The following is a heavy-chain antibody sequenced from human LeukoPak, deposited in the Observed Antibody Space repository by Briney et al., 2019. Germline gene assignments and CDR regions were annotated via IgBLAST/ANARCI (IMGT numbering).Heavy chain of an antibody. CDR3: ASVGYCTNGVCWAAGFDY. J-gene: IGHJ4*02. D-gene: IGHD2-8*01. CDR2: KNPNSGNT. Sequence: ASVKVSCKASGYTFTSYDINWVRQATGQGLEWMGWKNPNSGNTGYAQKFQGRVTMTRNTSISTAYMELSSLRSEDTAVYYCASVGYCTNGVCWAAGFDYWGQGTLVTVSS. V-gene: IGHV1-8*01. CDR1: GYTFTSYD.